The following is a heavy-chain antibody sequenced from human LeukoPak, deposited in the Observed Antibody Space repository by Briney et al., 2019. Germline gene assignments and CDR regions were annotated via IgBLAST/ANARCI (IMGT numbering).Heavy chain of an antibody. V-gene: IGHV1-69*06. J-gene: IGHJ6*03. CDR3: ARRYCSSTSCYRPDYYYYYMDV. Sequence: SVKVSCKASGGTFSSYAISWVRQAPGQGLEWMGGIIPIFGTANYAQKFQGRVTITADKPTSTAYMELSSLRSEDTAVYYCARRYCSSTSCYRPDYYYYYMDVWGKGTTVTVSS. CDR2: IIPIFGTA. D-gene: IGHD2-2*01. CDR1: GGTFSSYA.